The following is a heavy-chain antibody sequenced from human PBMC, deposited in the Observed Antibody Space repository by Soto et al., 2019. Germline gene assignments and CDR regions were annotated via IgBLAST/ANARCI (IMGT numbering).Heavy chain of an antibody. Sequence: EVQLVESGGGLVQPGGSLRLSCVASGFIFSRHYMTWVRQTPWKALESVAKIKPDGSESYYVDSVRGRFTLSRDNTNNSLSLQMNSLRVEDTAVYYCATEEWWRGELWGQGTLVTVSS. D-gene: IGHD3-10*01. J-gene: IGHJ4*02. V-gene: IGHV3-7*01. CDR3: ATEEWWRGEL. CDR1: GFIFSRHY. CDR2: IKPDGSES.